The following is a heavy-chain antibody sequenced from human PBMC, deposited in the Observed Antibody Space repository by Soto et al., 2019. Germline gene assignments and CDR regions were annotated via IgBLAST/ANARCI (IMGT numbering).Heavy chain of an antibody. CDR1: GGSISSTNYF. CDR3: AGTRVVVAATRFDY. V-gene: IGHV4-31*03. D-gene: IGHD2-15*01. Sequence: SETLSLTCTVSGGSISSTNYFWGWIRQPPGKGLEWIGYIYYSGSTYYNPSLKSRVTISVDTSKNQFSLKLSSVTAADTAVYYCAGTRVVVAATRFDYWGQGTLVTVSS. J-gene: IGHJ4*02. CDR2: IYYSGST.